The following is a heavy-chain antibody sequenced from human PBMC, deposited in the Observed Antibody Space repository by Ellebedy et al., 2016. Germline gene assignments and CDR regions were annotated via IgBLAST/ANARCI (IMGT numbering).Heavy chain of an antibody. J-gene: IGHJ4*02. Sequence: GESLKISXAASGFTFSSYGMHWVRQAPGKGLEWVAVISYDGSNKYYADSVKGRFTISRDNSKNTLYLQMNSLRAEDTAVYYCAQGGSHSDYWGQGTLVTVSS. CDR2: ISYDGSNK. CDR3: AQGGSHSDY. CDR1: GFTFSSYG. V-gene: IGHV3-30*18. D-gene: IGHD3-10*01.